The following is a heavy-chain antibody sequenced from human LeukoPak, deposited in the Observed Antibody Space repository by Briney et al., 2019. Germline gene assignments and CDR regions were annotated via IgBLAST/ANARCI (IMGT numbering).Heavy chain of an antibody. CDR2: INHSGST. V-gene: IGHV4-34*01. D-gene: IGHD2-15*01. J-gene: IGHJ4*02. CDR3: ARALGYCSGGSCYGPDY. Sequence: PSETLSLTCAVYGGSFSGYYWSWIRQPPGEGLEWIGEINHSGSTNYNPSLKSRVTISVDTSKNQFSLKLSSVTAADTAVYYCARALGYCSGGSCYGPDYWGQGTLVTVSS. CDR1: GGSFSGYY.